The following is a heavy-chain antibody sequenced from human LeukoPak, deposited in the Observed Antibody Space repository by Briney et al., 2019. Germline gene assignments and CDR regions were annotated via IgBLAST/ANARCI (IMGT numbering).Heavy chain of an antibody. Sequence: SVKVSCKASGGTFSSYAISWVRQAPGQGLEWMGGIIPILGTANYAQKFQGGVTITADESTSTAYMELSSLRSEDTAVYYCARPRGGIAAGSYYYYYGMDVWGKGTTVTVSS. CDR1: GGTFSSYA. J-gene: IGHJ6*04. CDR3: ARPRGGIAAGSYYYYYGMDV. D-gene: IGHD6-13*01. CDR2: IIPILGTA. V-gene: IGHV1-69*01.